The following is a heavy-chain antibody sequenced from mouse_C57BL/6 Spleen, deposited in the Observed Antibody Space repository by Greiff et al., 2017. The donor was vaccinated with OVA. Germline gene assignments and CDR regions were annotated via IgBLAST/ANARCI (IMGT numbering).Heavy chain of an antibody. CDR1: GYAFTNYL. V-gene: IGHV1-54*01. CDR3: ARSFYYGNYVDFDY. J-gene: IGHJ2*01. Sequence: VQLQQSGAELVRPGTSVKVSCKASGYAFTNYLIEWVKQRPGQGLEWIGVINPGSGGTNYNEKFKGKATLTADKSSSTAYMQLSSLTSEDSAVYFCARSFYYGNYVDFDYWGQGTTLTVSS. D-gene: IGHD2-1*01. CDR2: INPGSGGT.